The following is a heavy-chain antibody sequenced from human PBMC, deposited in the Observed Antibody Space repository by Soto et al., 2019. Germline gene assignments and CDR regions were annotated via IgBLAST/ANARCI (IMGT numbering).Heavy chain of an antibody. V-gene: IGHV3-30-3*01. CDR1: GFTFSSYA. D-gene: IGHD6-6*01. CDR3: ARDPARPGYYYYGMDV. Sequence: PGGSLRLSCAASGFTFSSYAMHWVRQAPGKGLEWVAVISYDGSNKYYADSVKGRFTISRDNSKNTLYLQMNSLRAEDTAVYYCARDPARPGYYYYGMDVWGQGTTVTVSS. CDR2: ISYDGSNK. J-gene: IGHJ6*02.